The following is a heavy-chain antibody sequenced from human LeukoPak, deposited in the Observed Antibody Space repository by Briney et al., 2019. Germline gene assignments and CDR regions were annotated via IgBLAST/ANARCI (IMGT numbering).Heavy chain of an antibody. CDR2: INWNGGST. J-gene: IGHJ4*02. CDR1: GFTFDDYG. Sequence: GGSLRLSCAASGFTFDDYGMSWVRQAPGKALEWVSGINWNGGSTGYADSVKGRFTISRDNAKNSLYLQMNSLRAEDTALYYCARDPLVTYYYDSSGYYYSDYWGQGTLVTVSS. D-gene: IGHD3-22*01. CDR3: ARDPLVTYYYDSSGYYYSDY. V-gene: IGHV3-20*04.